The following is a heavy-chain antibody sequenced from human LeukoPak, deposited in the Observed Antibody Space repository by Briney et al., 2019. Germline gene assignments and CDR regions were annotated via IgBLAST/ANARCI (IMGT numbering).Heavy chain of an antibody. Sequence: PGGSLRLSCAASGFTFSNAYMNWVRQAPGKGLEWVSWMSSGSNYIYHADSVKGRCTVSRDNAKNSVYLQLNSLRAEDTAVHYCARGTAGYHSSYFDYWGQGTLVTVSS. CDR3: ARGTAGYHSSYFDY. J-gene: IGHJ4*02. V-gene: IGHV3-21*04. CDR1: GFTFSNAY. D-gene: IGHD3-16*02. CDR2: MSSGSNYI.